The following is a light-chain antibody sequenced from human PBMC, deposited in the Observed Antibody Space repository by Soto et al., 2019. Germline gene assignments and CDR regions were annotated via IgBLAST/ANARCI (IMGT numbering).Light chain of an antibody. V-gene: IGLV2-14*01. Sequence: QSVLTQPSSVSGSPGQSITISCTGNSSDIGAFDLVSWYQQHPGKAPKVMIYDVNIRPSGVSSRFSGSKSGNTASLAISGLQAEDEADYYCSSYTINSTRLFGTGTKLTFL. J-gene: IGLJ1*01. CDR2: DVN. CDR3: SSYTINSTRL. CDR1: SSDIGAFDL.